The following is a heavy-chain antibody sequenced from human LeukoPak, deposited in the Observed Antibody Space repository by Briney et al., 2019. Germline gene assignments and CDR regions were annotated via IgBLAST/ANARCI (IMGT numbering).Heavy chain of an antibody. V-gene: IGHV3-23*01. CDR2: ISGSGGST. CDR3: AKRRGPESDY. Sequence: GGSLRLSCAASGFTFSSYAMSWGRQAPGEGLEWVSAISGSGGSTYYADSVKGRFTISRDNSKNTLYPQMNSLRAEDTAVYYCAKRRGPESDYWGQGTLVTVSS. J-gene: IGHJ4*02. CDR1: GFTFSSYA.